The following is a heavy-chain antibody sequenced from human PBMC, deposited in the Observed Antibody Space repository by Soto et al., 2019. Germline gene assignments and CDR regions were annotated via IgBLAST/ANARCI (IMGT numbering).Heavy chain of an antibody. V-gene: IGHV2-5*02. CDR3: AHRLDDVSPFDS. CDR1: GFSLSSSGVN. CDR2: IYWDDDK. Sequence: QITLKESGPPLVKPTQTLTLTCTCSGFSLSSSGVNVGWIRQPPGKALDWLALIYWDDDKRYNPSLKSRLTVTKDTSKNQVVLTMTNMDPVDTATYFCAHRLDDVSPFDSWGQGALVTVSS. D-gene: IGHD3-3*01. J-gene: IGHJ4*02.